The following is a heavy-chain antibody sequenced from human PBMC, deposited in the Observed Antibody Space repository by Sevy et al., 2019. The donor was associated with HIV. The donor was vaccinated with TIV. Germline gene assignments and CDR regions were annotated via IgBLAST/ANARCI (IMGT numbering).Heavy chain of an antibody. Sequence: GGSLRLSCEASGFSVSSNYMAWVRQAPGKGLEWVSVIYSGKSTDYRDSVNCRVTISRDSSKNTLYLQMDSLRAEDTALYHCASLQFHTGWFHYWGQGSLVTFSS. CDR3: ASLQFHTGWFHY. CDR2: IYSGKST. CDR1: GFSVSSNY. J-gene: IGHJ4*02. V-gene: IGHV3-53*01. D-gene: IGHD6-19*01.